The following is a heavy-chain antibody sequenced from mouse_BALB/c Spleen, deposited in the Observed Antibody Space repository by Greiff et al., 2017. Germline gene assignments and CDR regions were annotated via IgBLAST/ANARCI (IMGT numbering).Heavy chain of an antibody. V-gene: IGHV5-6*02. CDR1: GFTFSSYG. CDR2: ISSGGSYT. Sequence: DVKLVESGGDLVKPGGSLKLSCAASGFTFSSYGMSWVRQTPDKRLEWVATISSGGSYTYYPDSVKGRFTISRDNAKNTLYLQMSSLKSEDTAMYYCARRGGLRSPSYWYFDVWGAGTTVTVSS. CDR3: ARRGGLRSPSYWYFDV. D-gene: IGHD2-2*01. J-gene: IGHJ1*01.